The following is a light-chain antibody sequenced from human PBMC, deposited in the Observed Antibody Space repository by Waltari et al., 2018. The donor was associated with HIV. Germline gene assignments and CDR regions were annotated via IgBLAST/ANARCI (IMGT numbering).Light chain of an antibody. CDR2: DSS. Sequence: EIVLPQSPATLSLSPGERATLSCRARQSLNNYLACYKQRPAQPPRLLIYDSSNRAAGIPARFSGSGSGTDFTLTISSLEPEDFAVYYCQQRSIWPRTFGQGTKLEIK. V-gene: IGKV3-11*01. CDR3: QQRSIWPRT. CDR1: QSLNNY. J-gene: IGKJ2*01.